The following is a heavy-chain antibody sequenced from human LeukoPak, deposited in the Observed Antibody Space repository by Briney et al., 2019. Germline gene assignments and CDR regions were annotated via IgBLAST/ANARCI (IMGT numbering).Heavy chain of an antibody. V-gene: IGHV3-23*01. CDR3: AKVAHYYGSGSYYEYNFDY. Sequence: GGSLRLSCAASGFTFSSYTMSWVRQAPGKGLEWVSAISGSGGTTYYADSVKGRFTISRDNSKNTLYLQMNSLRAEDTAVYYCAKVAHYYGSGSYYEYNFDYWGQGTLVTVSS. D-gene: IGHD3-10*01. CDR1: GFTFSSYT. CDR2: ISGSGGTT. J-gene: IGHJ4*02.